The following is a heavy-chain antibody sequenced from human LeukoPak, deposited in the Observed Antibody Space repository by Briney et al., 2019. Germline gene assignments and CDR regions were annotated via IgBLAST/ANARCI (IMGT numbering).Heavy chain of an antibody. D-gene: IGHD2-2*01. Sequence: ASVKVSCKASGGTFSSYAISWVRQAPGQGLEWMGGIIPIFGTANYAQKFQGRVTITTDESTSTAYMELSSLRSEDTAVYYCARARGDCSSTSCPYYFGYWGQGTLVTVSS. J-gene: IGHJ4*02. CDR3: ARARGDCSSTSCPYYFGY. CDR2: IIPIFGTA. V-gene: IGHV1-69*05. CDR1: GGTFSSYA.